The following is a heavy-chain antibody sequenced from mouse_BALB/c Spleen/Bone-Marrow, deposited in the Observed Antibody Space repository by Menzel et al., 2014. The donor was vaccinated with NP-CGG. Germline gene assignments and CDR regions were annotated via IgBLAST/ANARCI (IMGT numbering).Heavy chain of an antibody. CDR3: ARDRWSSSGTPYAMDY. V-gene: IGHV2-2*02. CDR1: GFSLTSYG. D-gene: IGHD4-1*01. Sequence: VQLQQSGPGLVQPSQSLSITCTVSGFSLTSYGVHWVRQSPGKGLEWLGVIWSGGSTDYNAALISRLSISKDNYKSQVFFKMNSLQANDTAIYYCARDRWSSSGTPYAMDYWGQGTSVTVPS. CDR2: IWSGGST. J-gene: IGHJ4*01.